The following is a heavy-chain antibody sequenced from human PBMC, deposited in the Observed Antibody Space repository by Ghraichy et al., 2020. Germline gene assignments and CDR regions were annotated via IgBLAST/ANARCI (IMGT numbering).Heavy chain of an antibody. CDR2: IRSDGGES. D-gene: IGHD4-17*01. Sequence: GGSLRLSCAASGFTFSDSWMTWVRQAPGMGLEWVATIRSDGGESYYVDSVSGRFAISRDNAQKSLFLQMTSLRVGDMAVYYCARDRVKKTVTTSLGYFYGMDVWGKGPRSTSPQ. J-gene: IGHJ6*01. CDR3: ARDRVKKTVTTSLGYFYGMDV. V-gene: IGHV3-7*01. CDR1: GFTFSDSW.